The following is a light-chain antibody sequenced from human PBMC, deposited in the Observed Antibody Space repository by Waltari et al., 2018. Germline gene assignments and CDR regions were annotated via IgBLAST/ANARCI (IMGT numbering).Light chain of an antibody. CDR3: QQXYSTPWT. CDR2: GES. V-gene: IGKV1-39*01. J-gene: IGKJ1*01. CDR1: QSIRSY. Sequence: DIQMTQSPSSLSASVGDRVTITCRAGQSIRSYLNWYQQKPGKAHKLLIYGESSLQRGVPSRXSGSXXXTGXTLTISSLXXXXXATXFCQQXYSTPWTFGXGTKVXIK.